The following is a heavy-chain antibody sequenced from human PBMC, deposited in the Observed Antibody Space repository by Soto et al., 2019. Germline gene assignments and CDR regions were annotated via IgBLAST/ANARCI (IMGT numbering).Heavy chain of an antibody. CDR1: GFTFSTYS. V-gene: IGHV3-21*01. D-gene: IGHD2-15*01. CDR2: ISRDSNYI. J-gene: IGHJ4*02. CDR3: ARDVCSGGACYAFDS. Sequence: PGGSLRLSCAASGFTFSTYSMNWVRQAPGKGLAWVSSISRDSNYIYYADSVKGRFTISRDNAKNSLYLQMNSLRAEDTALYYCARDVCSGGACYAFDSWGQGTLVTSPQ.